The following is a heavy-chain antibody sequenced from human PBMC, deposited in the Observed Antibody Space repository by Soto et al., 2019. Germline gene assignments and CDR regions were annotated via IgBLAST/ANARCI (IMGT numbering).Heavy chain of an antibody. CDR3: ARVRDYYDSTGYYYVPFDY. D-gene: IGHD3-22*01. Sequence: QVQLVQSGAEVKKPGSSVKVSCKASGDTFSNFVISWVRQAPGQGLEWMGGILPISDSANYAQKFQDRVTITADRSTSTAYMELHSLRSDDTAIYYCARVRDYYDSTGYYYVPFDYWGQGTLITVSS. CDR1: GDTFSNFV. V-gene: IGHV1-69*06. J-gene: IGHJ4*02. CDR2: ILPISDSA.